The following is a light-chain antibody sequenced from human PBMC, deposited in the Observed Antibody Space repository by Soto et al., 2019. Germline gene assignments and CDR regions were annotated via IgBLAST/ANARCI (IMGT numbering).Light chain of an antibody. Sequence: EIVFTQSPAPPSLSPGERATLSCRASQSVSSYLAWYQQKPGQAPRLLLHGASTRAPGFPARFSGSGSGTDFTLTISSLQSEDFAVYYCQQYDNWPWTFGQGTKVDIK. CDR2: GAS. J-gene: IGKJ1*01. V-gene: IGKV3-15*01. CDR1: QSVSSY. CDR3: QQYDNWPWT.